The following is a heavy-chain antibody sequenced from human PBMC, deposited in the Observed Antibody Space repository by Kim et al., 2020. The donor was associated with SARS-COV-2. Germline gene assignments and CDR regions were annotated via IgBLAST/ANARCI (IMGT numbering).Heavy chain of an antibody. J-gene: IGHJ4*02. V-gene: IGHV3-15*01. D-gene: IGHD1-20*01. CDR3: TTIITHQYNWNDGY. CDR1: GFTFSNAW. CDR2: IKSKTDGGTT. Sequence: GGSLRLSCAASGFTFSNAWMSWVRQAPGKGLEWVGRIKSKTDGGTTDYAAPVKGRFTISRDDSKNTLYLQMNSLKTEDTAVYYCTTIITHQYNWNDGYWGQGTLVTVSS.